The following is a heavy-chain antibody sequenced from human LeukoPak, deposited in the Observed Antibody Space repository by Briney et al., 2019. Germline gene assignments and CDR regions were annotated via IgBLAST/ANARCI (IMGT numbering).Heavy chain of an antibody. V-gene: IGHV3-7*05. D-gene: IGHD6-6*01. Sequence: GGSLRLSCAASGFTFSSFLMTWARQAPGKGLEWVANIKRDGSEKYYEDSVKGRFTISRDNADNPLYLQMNSLRADDTAMYYCARDRSSSFYWGQGTLVTVSS. CDR3: ARDRSSSFY. CDR2: IKRDGSEK. CDR1: GFTFSSFL. J-gene: IGHJ4*02.